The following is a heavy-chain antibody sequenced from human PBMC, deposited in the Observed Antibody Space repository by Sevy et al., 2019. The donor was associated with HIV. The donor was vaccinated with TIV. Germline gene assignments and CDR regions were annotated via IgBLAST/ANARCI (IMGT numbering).Heavy chain of an antibody. Sequence: ASVKVSCKASGGTFSSYAISWVRQAPGQGLEWMGGIIPIFGTANYAQKFQGRVTITADESMSTAYMELSSLRSEDTAVYYCARDSYYDSSGYYYLDYWGQGTLVTVSS. J-gene: IGHJ4*02. V-gene: IGHV1-69*13. CDR3: ARDSYYDSSGYYYLDY. CDR1: GGTFSSYA. D-gene: IGHD3-22*01. CDR2: IIPIFGTA.